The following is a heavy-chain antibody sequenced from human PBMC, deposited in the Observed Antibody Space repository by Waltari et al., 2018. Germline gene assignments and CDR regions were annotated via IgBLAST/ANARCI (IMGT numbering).Heavy chain of an antibody. CDR2: IIPILGIA. CDR1: GGTFSSYT. J-gene: IGHJ3*02. Sequence: QVQLVQSGAEVKKPGSSVKVSCKASGGTFSSYTISWVRQAPGPGLEWMGRIIPILGIANYAQKFQGRVTITADKSTSTAYMELSSLRSEDTAVYYCAFYYYDSSGYDDNDAFDIWGQGTMVTVSS. V-gene: IGHV1-69*02. D-gene: IGHD3-22*01. CDR3: AFYYYDSSGYDDNDAFDI.